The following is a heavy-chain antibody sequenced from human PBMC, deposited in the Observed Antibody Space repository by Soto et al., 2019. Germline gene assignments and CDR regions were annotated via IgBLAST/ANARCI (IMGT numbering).Heavy chain of an antibody. D-gene: IGHD2-21*01. J-gene: IGHJ3*02. V-gene: IGHV4-34*01. CDR3: ARVVVVAYAFDI. CDR2: INHSGST. Sequence: SETLSLTCAVYGGSFSGYYWSWIRQPPGKGLEWIGEINHSGSTNYNPSLKSRVTISVDTSKNQFSLKLSSVTAADTAVYYCARVVVVAYAFDIWGQGTMVTVSS. CDR1: GGSFSGYY.